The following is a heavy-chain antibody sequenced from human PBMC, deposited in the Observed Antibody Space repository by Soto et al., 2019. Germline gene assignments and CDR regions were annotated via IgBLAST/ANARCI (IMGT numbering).Heavy chain of an antibody. Sequence: PGESLKISCKGSGYRFSSYWIARVRQMPGKGLEWMGIIYPGDSDTRYSPSFQGQVTFSVDKSNNTAYLQWSSLKASDTAMYYCARQGSNGAYYYYGMDVWGQGTAVTVS. CDR3: ARQGSNGAYYYYGMDV. V-gene: IGHV5-51*01. J-gene: IGHJ6*02. CDR1: GYRFSSYW. D-gene: IGHD2-8*01. CDR2: IYPGDSDT.